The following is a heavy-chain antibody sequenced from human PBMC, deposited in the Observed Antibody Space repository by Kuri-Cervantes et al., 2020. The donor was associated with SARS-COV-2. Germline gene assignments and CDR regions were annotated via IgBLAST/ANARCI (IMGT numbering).Heavy chain of an antibody. CDR3: ARDPMWSRYYYDSSGSYYFDY. J-gene: IGHJ4*02. V-gene: IGHV1-69*05. Sequence: SVKVSCKASGGTFSSYAISWVRQAPGQGLEWMGGIIPIFGTANYAQKFQGRVTITTGESTSTAYMELSSLRSEDTAVYYCARDPMWSRYYYDSSGSYYFDYWGQGTLVTVSS. D-gene: IGHD3-22*01. CDR1: GGTFSSYA. CDR2: IIPIFGTA.